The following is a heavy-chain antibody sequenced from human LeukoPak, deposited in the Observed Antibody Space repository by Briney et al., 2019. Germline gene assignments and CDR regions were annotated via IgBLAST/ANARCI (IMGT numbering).Heavy chain of an antibody. CDR1: RFTFSSYA. V-gene: IGHV3-30*04. Sequence: GGSLRLSCAASRFTFSSYAIHWVRQAPGKGLEWVAVISYDGSNKYSADSVKGRFTISRDNSKNTLYLQMNSLRAEDTAVYYCARALVVVTAKQDYWGQGTLITVSS. CDR3: ARALVVVTAKQDY. J-gene: IGHJ4*02. D-gene: IGHD2-21*02. CDR2: ISYDGSNK.